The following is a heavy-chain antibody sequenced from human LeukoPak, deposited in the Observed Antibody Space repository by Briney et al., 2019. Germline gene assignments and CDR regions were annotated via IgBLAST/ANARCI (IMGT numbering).Heavy chain of an antibody. CDR3: AKDRVRVGY. CDR1: GFTFSNYA. Sequence: GGSLRLSCSASGFTFSNYAMSWVRQAPGKGLEWVSGIIDSGGSTYYADSVKGRLTISRDNSKKTLHLQMNRLRAEDTAVYSCAKDRVRVGYWGQGPLVTVSS. V-gene: IGHV3-23*01. J-gene: IGHJ4*02. CDR2: IIDSGGST. D-gene: IGHD2-8*02.